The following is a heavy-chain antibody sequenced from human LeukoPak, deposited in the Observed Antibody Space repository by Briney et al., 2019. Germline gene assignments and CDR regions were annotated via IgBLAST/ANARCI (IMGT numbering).Heavy chain of an antibody. Sequence: PGGSLRLSCVGSRFPPRKYAMSWFRRAPGRGREGFSGISGSGGSKYYADSVRGRFTISRDNSKDTLFLQMSSLRADDTAKYYCAKEPEPFLEWHFDNWGQGTLVIVSS. D-gene: IGHD3-3*02. V-gene: IGHV3-23*01. J-gene: IGHJ4*02. CDR1: RFPPRKYA. CDR3: AKEPEPFLEWHFDN. CDR2: ISGSGGSK.